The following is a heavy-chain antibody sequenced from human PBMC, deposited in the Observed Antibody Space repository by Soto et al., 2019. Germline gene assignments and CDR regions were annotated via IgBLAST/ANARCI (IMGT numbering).Heavy chain of an antibody. CDR2: IKSKTDGGTT. J-gene: IGHJ4*02. Sequence: GGSLRLSCAASGFTFSNAWMSWVRQAPGKGLEWVGRIKSKTDGGTTDYAAPVKGRFTISRNDSKNTVYLQMNSLKTEDTAVYYCTRAEHDYSSGWYVRWGQGTLVTVSS. V-gene: IGHV3-15*01. CDR3: TRAEHDYSSGWYVR. D-gene: IGHD6-19*01. CDR1: GFTFSNAW.